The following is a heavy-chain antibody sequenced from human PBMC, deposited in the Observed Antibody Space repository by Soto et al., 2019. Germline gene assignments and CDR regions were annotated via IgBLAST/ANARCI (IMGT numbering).Heavy chain of an antibody. CDR1: GYTFTSYY. J-gene: IGHJ6*03. CDR2: INPSGGST. V-gene: IGHV1-46*03. Sequence: ASVKVSCKASGYTFTSYYMHWVRQAPGQGLEWMGIINPSGGSTSYAQKFQGRVTMTRDTSTSTVYMELSSLRSEDTAVYYCARAPYYYGSGSYYTYYMDVWGKGTTVTVSS. CDR3: ARAPYYYGSGSYYTYYMDV. D-gene: IGHD3-10*01.